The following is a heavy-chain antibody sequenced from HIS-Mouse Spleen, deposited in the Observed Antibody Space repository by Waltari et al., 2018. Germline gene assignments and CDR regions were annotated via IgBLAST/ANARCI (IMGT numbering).Heavy chain of an antibody. CDR1: GASVPSNMAA. J-gene: IGHJ4*02. Sequence: QVQLQQSGPGLVKPSQTLSRTCAISGASVPSNMAAWNWSRQSPSRGLEWLGRTYSRSKWYNDYAVSVKSRIPINPDTSKNQFSLQLNSVTPEDTAVYYCARYSSSFDYWGQGTLVTVSS. D-gene: IGHD6-6*01. V-gene: IGHV6-1*01. CDR3: ARYSSSFDY. CDR2: TYSRSKWYN.